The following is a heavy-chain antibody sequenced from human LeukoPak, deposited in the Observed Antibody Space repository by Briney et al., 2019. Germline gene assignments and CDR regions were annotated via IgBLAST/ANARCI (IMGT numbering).Heavy chain of an antibody. V-gene: IGHV3-48*01. Sequence: GGPLRLSCAASGFTFSSYSMNWVRQAPGKGLEWVSYISSSSSTIYYADSVKGRFTISRDNAKNSLYLQMNSLRAEDTAVYYCARAHDYGGNFDDYWGQGTLVTVSS. J-gene: IGHJ4*02. CDR3: ARAHDYGGNFDDY. CDR2: ISSSSSTI. D-gene: IGHD4-23*01. CDR1: GFTFSSYS.